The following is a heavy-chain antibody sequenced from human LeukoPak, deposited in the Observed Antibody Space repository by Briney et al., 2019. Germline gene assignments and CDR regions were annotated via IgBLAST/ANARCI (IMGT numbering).Heavy chain of an antibody. D-gene: IGHD3-10*01. V-gene: IGHV3-23*01. J-gene: IGHJ4*02. CDR2: ISGSGTNT. CDR1: GFTFSSYG. Sequence: GGSLRLSCAASGFTFSSYGMSWVRQAPGKGLEWVSVISGSGTNTYYADSVKGRFTISRDNSKNTLYLQMNSLRAEDTAVYYCAKGGSPVLYGSGRFDYWGQGTLVTVSS. CDR3: AKGGSPVLYGSGRFDY.